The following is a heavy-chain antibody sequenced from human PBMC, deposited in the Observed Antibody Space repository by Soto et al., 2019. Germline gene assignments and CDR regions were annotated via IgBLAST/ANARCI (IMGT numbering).Heavy chain of an antibody. D-gene: IGHD3-22*01. CDR2: IIPIFGSA. CDR1: GGTFSNYA. CDR3: ARGIMYYSDRSALNS. J-gene: IGHJ4*02. Sequence: GASVKVSCKASGGTFSNYAITWVRQAPGQGLEWLGRIIPIFGSANYAQKLQGRVTMTTDTSTSTAYMELRSLRSDDTAVYYCARGIMYYSDRSALNSWGQGTLVTVS. V-gene: IGHV1-69*05.